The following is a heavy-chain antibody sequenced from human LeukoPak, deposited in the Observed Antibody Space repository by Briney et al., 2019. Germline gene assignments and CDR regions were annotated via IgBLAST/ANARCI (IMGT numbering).Heavy chain of an antibody. J-gene: IGHJ4*02. CDR1: GFTFDDYA. V-gene: IGHV3-9*01. CDR2: ISWNSGSI. D-gene: IGHD6-13*01. CDR3: AKDIAAAGKSGFDY. Sequence: PGGSLRLSCAASGFTFDDYAMHWVRQAPGKGLEWVSGISWNSGSIGYADSVKGRFTISRDNAKNSLYLQMSSLRAEDTALYYCAKDIAAAGKSGFDYWGQGTLVTVSS.